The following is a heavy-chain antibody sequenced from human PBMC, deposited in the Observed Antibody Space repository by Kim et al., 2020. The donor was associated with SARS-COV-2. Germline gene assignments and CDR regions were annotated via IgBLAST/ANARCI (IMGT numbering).Heavy chain of an antibody. V-gene: IGHV2-70*01. CDR3: ARGPVGFDY. D-gene: IGHD1-26*01. Sequence: DDKYYSTSLKTRLTISKDTSKNQVVLTMTNMDPVDTATYYCARGPVGFDYWGQGTLVTVSS. CDR2: DDK. J-gene: IGHJ4*02.